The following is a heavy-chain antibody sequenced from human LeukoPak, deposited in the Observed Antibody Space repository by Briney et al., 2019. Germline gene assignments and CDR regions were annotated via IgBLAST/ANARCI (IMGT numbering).Heavy chain of an antibody. CDR2: ISGSGGST. CDR3: VKDYGCSGGSCYSVDY. V-gene: IGHV3-23*01. J-gene: IGHJ4*02. D-gene: IGHD2-15*01. CDR1: GFTFISYA. Sequence: GGSLRLSCAASGFTFISYAMSWVRQAPGKGLQWVSAISGSGGSTNYADSVKGRFTISRDNSKNMLYLQMNSLRAEDTAVYYCVKDYGCSGGSCYSVDYWGQGTLVTVSS.